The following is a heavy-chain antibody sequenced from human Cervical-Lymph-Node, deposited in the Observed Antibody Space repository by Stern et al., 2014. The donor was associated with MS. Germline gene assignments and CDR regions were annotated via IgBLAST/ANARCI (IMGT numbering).Heavy chain of an antibody. J-gene: IGHJ4*02. V-gene: IGHV4-39*01. Sequence: QVQLQESGPGLVKPSETLSLTCAVSGDSISSYTHYWAWIRQPPGKGLEWIGSVYYSGATYYTPSLNGPVTIPVDTSKNPFPLGLNSVTAADTAVYYCAKHACTGAACPFDLWGQGTLVTVSS. D-gene: IGHD2-8*02. CDR3: AKHACTGAACPFDL. CDR1: GDSISSYTHY. CDR2: VYYSGAT.